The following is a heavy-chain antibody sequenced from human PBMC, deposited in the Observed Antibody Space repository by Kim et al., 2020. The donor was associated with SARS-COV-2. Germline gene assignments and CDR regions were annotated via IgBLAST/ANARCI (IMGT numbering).Heavy chain of an antibody. V-gene: IGHV3-64*01. CDR3: ASLRVTIFHDQAPVWEY. J-gene: IGHJ4*02. D-gene: IGHD3-3*01. CDR1: GFTFSSYA. CDR2: ISSNGGST. Sequence: GGSLRLSCAASGFTFSSYAMHWVRQAPGKGLEYVSAISSNGGSTYYANSVKGRFTISRDNSKNTLYLQMGSLRAEDMAVYYCASLRVTIFHDQAPVWEYWGQGTLVTVSS.